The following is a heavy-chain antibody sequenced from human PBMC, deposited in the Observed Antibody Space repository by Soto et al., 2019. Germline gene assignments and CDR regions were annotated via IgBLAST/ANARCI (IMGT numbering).Heavy chain of an antibody. J-gene: IGHJ3*01. D-gene: IGHD3-22*01. V-gene: IGHV4-30-4*01. CDR2: IYYGGTT. CDR1: GGSISDVDYY. Sequence: SETLSLTCTVSGGSISDVDYYWSWIRQPPGKGLEWIGYIYYGGTTYSNPSLKSRVSISIDTSRGQFSLQLSSVTAADTAVYYCARLFAYYDKEPGAFDLWGQGTMVTVSS. CDR3: ARLFAYYDKEPGAFDL.